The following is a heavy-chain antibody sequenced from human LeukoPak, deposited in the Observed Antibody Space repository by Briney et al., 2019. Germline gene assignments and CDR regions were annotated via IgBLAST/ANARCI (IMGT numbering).Heavy chain of an antibody. Sequence: SETLSLTCSVSGGSTNNYFWSWIRQSAGKGLEWIGRVNPYGTSNYNPSLMSRVTMSVDTSKNLVSLRLTSLTAADTAVYYCARDRRPRAVAGAYISYGMDVWGQGTTVTVSS. J-gene: IGHJ6*02. CDR1: GGSTNNYF. CDR2: VNPYGTS. CDR3: ARDRRPRAVAGAYISYGMDV. D-gene: IGHD6-19*01. V-gene: IGHV4-4*07.